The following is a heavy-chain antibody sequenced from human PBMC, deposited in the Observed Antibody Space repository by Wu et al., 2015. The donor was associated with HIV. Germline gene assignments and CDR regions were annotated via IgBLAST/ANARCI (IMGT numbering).Heavy chain of an antibody. Sequence: QMQLVQSGPEVKKPGTSVKVSCKASGFTFSNSALQWVRQTPGQRLEWMGWIVVGSGNTNYAQKFQERVTITRDMSTSTAYMELSSLRSEDTAVYFCAGAGQKTLSVDSTSVPPDPRGRYSVRFLSFRYGDRKRERNYG. CDR3: AGAGQKTLSVDSTSVPPDPRGRYSVRFLSFRYGDRKRERNYG. CDR1: GFTFSNSA. CDR2: IVVGSGNT. J-gene: IGHJ6*01. V-gene: IGHV1-58*01. D-gene: IGHD1-26*01.